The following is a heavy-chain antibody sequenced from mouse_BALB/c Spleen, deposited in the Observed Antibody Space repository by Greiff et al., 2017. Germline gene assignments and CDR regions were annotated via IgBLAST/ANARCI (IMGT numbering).Heavy chain of an antibody. CDR3: ARIDREGAYYLDY. V-gene: IGHV1-7*01. J-gene: IGHJ2*01. CDR2: INPSTGYT. Sequence: QVQLQQSGAELAKPGASVKMSCKASGYTFTSYWMHWVKQRPGQGLEWIGYINPSTGYTEYNQKFKDKATLTADKSSSTAYMQLSSLTSEDSAVYYCARIDREGAYYLDYWGQGTTLTVSS. CDR1: GYTFTSYW. D-gene: IGHD2-14*01.